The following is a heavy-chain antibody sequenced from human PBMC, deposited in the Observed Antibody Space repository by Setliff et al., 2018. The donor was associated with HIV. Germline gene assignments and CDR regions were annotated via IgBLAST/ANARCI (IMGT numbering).Heavy chain of an antibody. V-gene: IGHV1-18*01. D-gene: IGHD4-17*01. Sequence: ASVKVSCKASGYTFTSYGISWVRQAPGQGLEWMGWISAYNGNTNYAQKLQGRVTMTTDTSTSTAYMELRSLRSDDTAVYYCARGGPRYGDYFYFDHWGQGTLVTVSS. CDR2: ISAYNGNT. CDR1: GYTFTSYG. J-gene: IGHJ4*02. CDR3: ARGGPRYGDYFYFDH.